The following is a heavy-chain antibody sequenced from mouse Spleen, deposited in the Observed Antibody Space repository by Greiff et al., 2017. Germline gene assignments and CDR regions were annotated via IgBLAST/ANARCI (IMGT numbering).Heavy chain of an antibody. CDR1: GFTFSDYG. J-gene: IGHJ3*01. CDR3: ARGITTVVARGCAY. V-gene: IGHV5-17*01. D-gene: IGHD1-1*01. CDR2: ISSGSSTI. Sequence: EVKLMESGGGLVKPGGSLQLSCAASGFTFSDYGMHWVRQAPEKGLEWVAYISSGSSTIYYADTVKGRFTISRDNAKNTLFLQMTSLRSEETAMYYCARGITTVVARGCAYWGQGTLVTVSA.